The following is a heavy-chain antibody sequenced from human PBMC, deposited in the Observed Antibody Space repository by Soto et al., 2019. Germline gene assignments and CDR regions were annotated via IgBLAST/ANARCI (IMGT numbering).Heavy chain of an antibody. J-gene: IGHJ4*02. Sequence: GGSLRLSCAASGFTFSTSEMTWVRQAPGMGLEWVSYVSGSGGTIYYAGSVKGRFTISRGNTRNSLYLQMNSLRADDTAVYYCVRGAAAAGIAGFDYWGQGALVTVSS. CDR3: VRGAAAAGIAGFDY. D-gene: IGHD6-13*01. CDR2: VSGSGGTI. CDR1: GFTFSTSE. V-gene: IGHV3-48*03.